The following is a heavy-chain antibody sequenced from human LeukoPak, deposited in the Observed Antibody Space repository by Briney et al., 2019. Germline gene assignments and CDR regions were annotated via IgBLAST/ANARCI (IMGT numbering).Heavy chain of an antibody. CDR3: ARSGRAYSPDY. V-gene: IGHV3-11*06. J-gene: IGHJ4*02. CDR2: ISSSSSYT. Sequence: GGSLRLCCAASGFTFSDYYMSWIRQAPGKGLEWVSYISSSSSYTNYADSVKGRFTISRDNAKNSLYLQMNSPRAEDTAVYYCARSGRAYSPDYWGQGTLVTVSS. CDR1: GFTFSDYY. D-gene: IGHD3-16*01.